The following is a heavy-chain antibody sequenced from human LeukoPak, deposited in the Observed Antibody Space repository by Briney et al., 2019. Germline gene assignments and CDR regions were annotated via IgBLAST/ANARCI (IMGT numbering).Heavy chain of an antibody. CDR2: INPSGGST. CDR3: ASSGADCSGGSCWGRGYYYYYMDV. V-gene: IGHV1-46*03. CDR1: GYTFTGYY. J-gene: IGHJ6*03. D-gene: IGHD2-15*01. Sequence: ASVKVSCKASGYTFTGYYMHWVRQAPGQGLEWMGIINPSGGSTSYAQKFQGRVTMTRDTSTSTVYMELSSLRSEDTAVYYCASSGADCSGGSCWGRGYYYYYMDVWGKGTTVTVSS.